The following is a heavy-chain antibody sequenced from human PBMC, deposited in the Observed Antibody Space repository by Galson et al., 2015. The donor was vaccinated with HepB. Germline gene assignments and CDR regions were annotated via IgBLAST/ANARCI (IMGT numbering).Heavy chain of an antibody. CDR3: ARVSGAAAKNWFDP. CDR2: INHSGST. D-gene: IGHD6-25*01. CDR1: GGSFSGYY. J-gene: IGHJ5*02. Sequence: LSLTCAVYGGSFSGYYWSWIRQPPGKGLEWIGEINHSGSTNYNPSLKSRVTISVDTSKNQFSLKLSSVTAADTAVYYCARVSGAAAKNWFDPWGKGTLVTVS. V-gene: IGHV4-34*01.